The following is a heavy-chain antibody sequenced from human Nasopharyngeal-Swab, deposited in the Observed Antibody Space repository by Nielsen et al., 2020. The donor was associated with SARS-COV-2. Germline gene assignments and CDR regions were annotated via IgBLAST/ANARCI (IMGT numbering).Heavy chain of an antibody. V-gene: IGHV3-23*01. CDR3: ARTGITGRWFDP. CDR2: ISGSGGST. Sequence: VRQATGKGLEWVSAISGSGGSTYYADSVKGRFTISRDNSKNTLYLQMNSLRAEDTAVYYCARTGITGRWFDPWGQGTLVTVSS. D-gene: IGHD3-16*01. J-gene: IGHJ5*02.